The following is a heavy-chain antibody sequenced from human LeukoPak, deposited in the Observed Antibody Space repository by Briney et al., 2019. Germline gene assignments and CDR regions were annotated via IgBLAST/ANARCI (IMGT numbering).Heavy chain of an antibody. CDR2: INHSGST. CDR3: AREFYGSGSTSFDS. CDR1: GGSFSGYY. J-gene: IGHJ4*02. Sequence: SETLSLTCAVYGGSFSGYYWSWIRQPPGKGLEWIGEINHSGSTNYNPSLKSRVTISVDTSKNQFSLKLISVTAADTAVYYCAREFYGSGSTSFDSWGQGTLVTVSS. D-gene: IGHD3-10*01. V-gene: IGHV4-34*01.